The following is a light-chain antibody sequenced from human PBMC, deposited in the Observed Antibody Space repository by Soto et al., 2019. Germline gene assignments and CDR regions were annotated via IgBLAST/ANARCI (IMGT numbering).Light chain of an antibody. J-gene: IGKJ2*01. CDR2: AAS. CDR1: QSIGRW. CDR3: LQDYTYPHT. V-gene: IGKV1-6*01. Sequence: PSTLSSSVGDTVTVTCRASQSIGRWLAWYQQKPGKAPNLLIYAASSLQSGVPSRFSGSGSGTDFTLTISSLQPEDFATYYCLQDYTYPHTFGQGPRWIS.